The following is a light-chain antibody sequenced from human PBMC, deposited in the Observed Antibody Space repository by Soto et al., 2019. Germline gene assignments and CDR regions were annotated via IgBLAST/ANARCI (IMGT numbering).Light chain of an antibody. V-gene: IGKV3-20*01. CDR3: QQYGGSPIT. J-gene: IGKJ5*01. CDR2: GAS. Sequence: IVMTQSPATLSSFPGDRVTLSCRASQSVTTRLAWYQHKPGQAPRLLMSGASSRASGVPVRFSGSGSGTDFTLTISRLEPEDFALYYCQQYGGSPITFGLGTRLEIK. CDR1: QSVTTR.